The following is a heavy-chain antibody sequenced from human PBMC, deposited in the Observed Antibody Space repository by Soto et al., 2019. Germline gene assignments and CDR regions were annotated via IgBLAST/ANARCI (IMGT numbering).Heavy chain of an antibody. Sequence: PGESLKISCKASGYSFTSYWIAWVRQMPGKGLEWMGIIYPGDSDTRYSPSFQGQVTISADKSISTAYLQWSSLKASDIAMYDCARLLNTATVTDPDYWGQGTLVTVSS. J-gene: IGHJ4*02. D-gene: IGHD5-18*01. CDR3: ARLLNTATVTDPDY. CDR2: IYPGDSDT. V-gene: IGHV5-51*01. CDR1: GYSFTSYW.